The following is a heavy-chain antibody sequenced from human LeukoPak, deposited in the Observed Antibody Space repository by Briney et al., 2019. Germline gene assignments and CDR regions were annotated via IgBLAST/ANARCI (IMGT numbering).Heavy chain of an antibody. CDR1: GFTFSSYA. V-gene: IGHV3-30*04. Sequence: GGSLRLSCAASGFTFSSYAMHWVRQAPGKGLEWVAVISYDGSNKYYADSVKGRFTISRDNPSNTLYLQMNSLRAEDTAVYFCAKRGVVIRVILVGFHKAAYYFDSWGQGPLVTVSS. CDR3: AKRGVVIRVILVGFHKAAYYFDS. J-gene: IGHJ4*02. D-gene: IGHD2-15*01. CDR2: ISYDGSNK.